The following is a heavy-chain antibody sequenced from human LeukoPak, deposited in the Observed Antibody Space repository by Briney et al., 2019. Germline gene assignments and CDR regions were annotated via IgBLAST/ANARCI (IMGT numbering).Heavy chain of an antibody. CDR1: GFTFSSYD. CDR3: ARAPYGSGSLDY. V-gene: IGHV3-13*01. CDR2: IGTAGDT. D-gene: IGHD3-10*01. Sequence: PGGSLRLSCAASGFTFSSYDMHWVRQATGKGLEWVSAIGTAGDTYYPGSVKGRFTISRENAKNSLYLQMNSLRAGATAVYYCARAPYGSGSLDYWGQGTLVTVSS. J-gene: IGHJ4*02.